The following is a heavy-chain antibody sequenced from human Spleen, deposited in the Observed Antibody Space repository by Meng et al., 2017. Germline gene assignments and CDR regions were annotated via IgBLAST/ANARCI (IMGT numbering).Heavy chain of an antibody. Sequence: QVDWVESGAEGKKPGSSVKDSCTASGGTFSSYGFSWVRLAPGQGLEWMGGIIPIFGTVNYAEKFQGRVTITADESTSTAYMELSSLRSEDTAVYYCASFRYGARAATQTLDYWGQGTLVTVSS. V-gene: IGHV1-69*01. D-gene: IGHD2-15*01. CDR2: IIPIFGTV. J-gene: IGHJ4*02. CDR1: GGTFSSYG. CDR3: ASFRYGARAATQTLDY.